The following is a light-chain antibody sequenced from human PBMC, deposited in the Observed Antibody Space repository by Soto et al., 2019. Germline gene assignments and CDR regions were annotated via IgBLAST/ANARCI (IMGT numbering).Light chain of an antibody. J-gene: IGKJ1*01. V-gene: IGKV1-5*03. Sequence: DIRMPHSPSTLSASVGDRVTLTCRASQTMNGWLAWYQQKPGKAPNLLIYKASSLESGVPSRFSGSGSGTEFTLTISSLQVDDFATYYCQQYNSHSWTVGQGTKV. CDR1: QTMNGW. CDR3: QQYNSHSWT. CDR2: KAS.